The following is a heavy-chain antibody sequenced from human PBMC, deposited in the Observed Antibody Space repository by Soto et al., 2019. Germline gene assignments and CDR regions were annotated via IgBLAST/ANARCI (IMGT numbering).Heavy chain of an antibody. V-gene: IGHV1-46*01. CDR3: ARASPAHYFDN. Sequence: QVQLVQSGVEVKKPGASVKLSCKASGYTFTKYYLHWVRQAPGHGLEWVGIIGPSSGDTTNAQSFQGRLILTRDTSTSTVYLKLSSLTSDDTAIYSCARASPAHYFDNWGLGTLVTVSS. J-gene: IGHJ4*02. CDR1: GYTFTKYY. CDR2: IGPSSGDT.